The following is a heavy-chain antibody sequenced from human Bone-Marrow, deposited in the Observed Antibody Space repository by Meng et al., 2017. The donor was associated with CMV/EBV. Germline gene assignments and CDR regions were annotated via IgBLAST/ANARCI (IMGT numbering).Heavy chain of an antibody. Sequence: ASVKVSCKASGYTFTNYVISWVRQAPGQGLEWMGWISAYNGNTHFAQKFQGRVTMTTDTSTSTAYMELRSLSSDDAAVYYCARDHQGRYDVVTGYYTNDYYGMDVWGQGTTVTVSS. D-gene: IGHD3-9*01. CDR3: ARDHQGRYDVVTGYYTNDYYGMDV. V-gene: IGHV1-18*01. CDR1: GYTFTNYV. CDR2: ISAYNGNT. J-gene: IGHJ6*02.